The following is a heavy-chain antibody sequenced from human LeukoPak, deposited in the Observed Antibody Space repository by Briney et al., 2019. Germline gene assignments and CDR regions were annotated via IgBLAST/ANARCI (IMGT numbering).Heavy chain of an antibody. Sequence: PSETLSLTCTVSGGSISNYYWSWIRQPTGKGLEWIGFISYSGSTNYNPSLKSRVTISVDTSKSQFSLKLSSVTAADTAVYYCARHYYGSGSYSVDFDYWGQGTLVTVSS. CDR3: ARHYYGSGSYSVDFDY. D-gene: IGHD3-10*01. CDR1: GGSISNYY. CDR2: ISYSGST. J-gene: IGHJ4*02. V-gene: IGHV4-59*08.